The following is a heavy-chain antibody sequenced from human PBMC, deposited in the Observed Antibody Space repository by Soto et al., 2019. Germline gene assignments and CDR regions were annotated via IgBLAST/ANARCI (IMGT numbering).Heavy chain of an antibody. D-gene: IGHD3-9*01. V-gene: IGHV4-39*01. Sequence: SETLSLTCSVSGDSINSDKYYWGWIRQPPGKGLEWIGSIYYRGNTYYNPSLQTRVTISLDKSKSQFSLRLNSVTAADSAVYFCARLEGLATNSYYFDFWSRGAQVTVSS. J-gene: IGHJ4*02. CDR1: GDSINSDKYY. CDR2: IYYRGNT. CDR3: ARLEGLATNSYYFDF.